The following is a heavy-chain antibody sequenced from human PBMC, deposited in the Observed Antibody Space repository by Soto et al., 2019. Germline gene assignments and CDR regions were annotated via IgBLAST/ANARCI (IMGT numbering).Heavy chain of an antibody. CDR3: ASWYYGSGSYYDSDY. CDR2: ISAYNGNT. Sequence: GASVKVSCKASGYTFTSYGITWVRRAPGQGLEWMGWISAYNGNTNYAQKLQGRVTMTTDTSTSTAYMELRSLRSDDTAVYYCASWYYGSGSYYDSDYWSQGTLVTVSS. V-gene: IGHV1-18*01. D-gene: IGHD3-10*01. CDR1: GYTFTSYG. J-gene: IGHJ4*02.